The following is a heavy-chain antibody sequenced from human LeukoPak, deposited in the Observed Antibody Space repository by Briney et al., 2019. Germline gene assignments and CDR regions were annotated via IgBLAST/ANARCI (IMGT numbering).Heavy chain of an antibody. CDR1: GGSVSSGSYY. J-gene: IGHJ4*02. CDR3: ARGGGSYYY. Sequence: SETLSLTCTVSGGSVSSGSYYWSWIRQPPGKGLEWIGEINHSGSTNYNPSLKSRVTISLDTSKNQFSLKLSSVTAADTAVYYCARGGGSYYYWGQGTLVTVSS. CDR2: INHSGST. V-gene: IGHV4-61*01. D-gene: IGHD1-26*01.